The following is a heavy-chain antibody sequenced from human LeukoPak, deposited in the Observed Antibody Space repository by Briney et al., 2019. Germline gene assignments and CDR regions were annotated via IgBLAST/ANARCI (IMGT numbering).Heavy chain of an antibody. CDR1: GYTFTSYD. V-gene: IGHV1-8*01. CDR2: MNPNSGNT. D-gene: IGHD3-10*01. CDR3: ARDMVRGRAGAFDI. J-gene: IGHJ3*02. Sequence: GASVKVSCKASGYTFTSYDINWVRQATGQGLEWMGWMNPNSGNTGYAQKFQGRVTMTRNTSISTAYMELSSLRSEDTAVYYCARDMVRGRAGAFDIWGQGTMVTVSS.